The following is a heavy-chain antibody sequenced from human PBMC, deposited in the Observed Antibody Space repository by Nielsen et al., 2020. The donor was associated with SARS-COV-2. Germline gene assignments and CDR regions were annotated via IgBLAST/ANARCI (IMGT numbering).Heavy chain of an antibody. Sequence: GGSLRLSCAASGFTFSSYAMHWVRQAPGKGLEWVAVISYDGSNKYYADSVKGRFTISRDNSKNTLYLQMNSLRAEDTAVYYCARDQRPNSGWKRLGMDVWGQGTTVTVSS. D-gene: IGHD6-19*01. J-gene: IGHJ6*02. CDR1: GFTFSSYA. CDR2: ISYDGSNK. V-gene: IGHV3-30-3*01. CDR3: ARDQRPNSGWKRLGMDV.